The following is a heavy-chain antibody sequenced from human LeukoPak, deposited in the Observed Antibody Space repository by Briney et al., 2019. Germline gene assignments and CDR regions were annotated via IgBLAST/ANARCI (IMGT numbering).Heavy chain of an antibody. Sequence: SETLSVTCTVSGGSISSYYWSWFRQPPGKGLEWMGYMHYSGSTNYNPSLKSRVTISVDTSKNQISLKLSSVTAADTAVYYCARWILYSSGSYSDYWGQGTLVTVSS. CDR3: ARWILYSSGSYSDY. CDR2: MHYSGST. V-gene: IGHV4-59*01. J-gene: IGHJ4*02. D-gene: IGHD3-10*01. CDR1: GGSISSYY.